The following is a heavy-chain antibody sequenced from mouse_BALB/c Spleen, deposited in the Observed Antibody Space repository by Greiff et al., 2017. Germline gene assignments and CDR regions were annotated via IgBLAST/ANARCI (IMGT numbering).Heavy chain of an antibody. D-gene: IGHD1-1*02. Sequence: QVQLKQSGAELVRPGTSVKISCKASGYTFTNYWLGWVKQRPGHGLEWIGDIYPGGGYTNYNEKFKGKATLTADTSSSTVYMQLSSLTSEDSAVYFCARDYPAMDYWGQGTSVTVSS. CDR2: IYPGGGYT. CDR1: GYTFTNYW. J-gene: IGHJ4*01. V-gene: IGHV1-63*02. CDR3: ARDYPAMDY.